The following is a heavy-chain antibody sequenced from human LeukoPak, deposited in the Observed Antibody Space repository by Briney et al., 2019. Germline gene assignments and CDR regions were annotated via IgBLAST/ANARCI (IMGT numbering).Heavy chain of an antibody. CDR3: AKDPYSSGGYAGHYFDY. Sequence: GGSLRLSCAASGFPFSSYAMSWVRQAPGKGLEWVSAICGSGGSTYYADSVKGRFTISRDNSKNTLYLQMNSLRAEDTAVYYCAKDPYSSGGYAGHYFDYWGQGTLVTVSS. CDR2: ICGSGGST. D-gene: IGHD6-19*01. J-gene: IGHJ4*02. V-gene: IGHV3-23*01. CDR1: GFPFSSYA.